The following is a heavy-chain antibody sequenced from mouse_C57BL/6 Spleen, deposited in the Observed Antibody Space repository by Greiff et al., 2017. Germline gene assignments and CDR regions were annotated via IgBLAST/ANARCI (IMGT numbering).Heavy chain of an antibody. D-gene: IGHD1-1*01. CDR1: GYTFTSYW. CDR3: ARGSSYLAWFAY. Sequence: VQLQQSGAELVKPGASVKLSCKASGYTFTSYWMHWVKQRPGQGLEWIGMIHPNSGSTNYNEKFKSKATLTVDKSSSTAYMQLSSLTSEDSAVYYCARGSSYLAWFAYWGQGTLVTVSA. J-gene: IGHJ3*01. V-gene: IGHV1-64*01. CDR2: IHPNSGST.